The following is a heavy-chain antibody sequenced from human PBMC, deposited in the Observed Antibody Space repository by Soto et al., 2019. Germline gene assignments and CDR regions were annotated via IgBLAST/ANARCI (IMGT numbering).Heavy chain of an antibody. V-gene: IGHV1-3*04. J-gene: IGHJ6*02. CDR1: GYTFTNYA. D-gene: IGHD6-19*01. CDR3: ARSMAVSGPMDYYYLMYV. Sequence: QVQLVQSGAEVKKPGASVRVSCKASGYTFTNYAVHWVRQAPGQMLERMEWINTGNGNRKSSQNFQGRLTSTRDTSASTAYLELSSLRSEDTAVFYCARSMAVSGPMDYYYLMYVWGQGTTVTVSS. CDR2: INTGNGNR.